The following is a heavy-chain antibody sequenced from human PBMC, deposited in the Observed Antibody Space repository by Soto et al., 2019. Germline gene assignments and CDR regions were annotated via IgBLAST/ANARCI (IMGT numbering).Heavy chain of an antibody. J-gene: IGHJ4*02. D-gene: IGHD3-22*01. CDR3: AKDRLITMIPAD. Sequence: QVQLVESGGGVVQPGRSLRLSCAASGFTFSSYGMHWVRRAPGKGLEWVAVISYDGSNKYYADSVKGRFTISRDNSKNTLYLQMNSLRAEDTAVYYCAKDRLITMIPADWGQGTLVTVSS. CDR2: ISYDGSNK. CDR1: GFTFSSYG. V-gene: IGHV3-30*18.